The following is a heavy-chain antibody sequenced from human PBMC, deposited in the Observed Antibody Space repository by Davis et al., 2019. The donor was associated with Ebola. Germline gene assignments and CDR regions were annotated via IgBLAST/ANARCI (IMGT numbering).Heavy chain of an antibody. Sequence: GESLKISCAASGFTFNNYEMNWVRQAPGKGLEWISYISDSGSTTYYTDSVKGRFTISRDNAKNSLYLQMNSLRAEDTAVYYCARDVAYYDFWSGYYTTYYGMDVWGQGTTVTVSS. V-gene: IGHV3-48*03. CDR3: ARDVAYYDFWSGYYTTYYGMDV. D-gene: IGHD3-3*01. J-gene: IGHJ6*02. CDR2: ISDSGSTT. CDR1: GFTFNNYE.